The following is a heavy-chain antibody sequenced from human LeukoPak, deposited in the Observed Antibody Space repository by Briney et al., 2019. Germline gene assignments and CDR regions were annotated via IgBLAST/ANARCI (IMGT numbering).Heavy chain of an antibody. CDR3: ASGPWLRELDLYYYYMDV. CDR1: GYTFTGYY. J-gene: IGHJ6*03. Sequence: GASVKVSCKASGYTFTGYYMIWVRQAPGQGLEWMGWINPNSGGTNYAQKFQGRVTMTRDTSISTVYMELSRLRSDDTAVYYCASGPWLRELDLYYYYMDVWGKGNPGHRLL. CDR2: INPNSGGT. D-gene: IGHD3-10*01. V-gene: IGHV1-2*02.